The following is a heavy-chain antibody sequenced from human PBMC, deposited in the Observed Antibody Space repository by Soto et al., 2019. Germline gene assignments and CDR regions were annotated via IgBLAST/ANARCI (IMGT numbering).Heavy chain of an antibody. CDR3: ASGRSLAAAGAPFDY. CDR2: ISAYNGNK. V-gene: IGHV1-18*01. D-gene: IGHD6-13*01. Sequence: GASVKVSCKTSGYTFATSGISWVRQAPGQGLEWVGWISAYNGNKNYAQKLQGRVTLTTDTSTTTAYIELTSLRSDDTAVYYCASGRSLAAAGAPFDYWGQGTLVTVS. J-gene: IGHJ4*02. CDR1: GYTFATSG.